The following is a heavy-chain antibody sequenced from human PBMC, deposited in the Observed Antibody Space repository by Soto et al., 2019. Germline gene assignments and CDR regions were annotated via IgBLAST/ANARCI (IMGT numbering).Heavy chain of an antibody. V-gene: IGHV3-30*04. CDR2: MSHDERNI. J-gene: IGHJ4*02. Sequence: PGGSLRLSCSASGFTFSSYAMHWVRQAPCKGLEWVAVMSHDERNIFYADSVKGRFTISRDNSKNTLYLQMNSLTTEDTAVYYCATDPGGVQLWAFFDYWGQGTLVTVSS. CDR1: GFTFSSYA. CDR3: ATDPGGVQLWAFFDY. D-gene: IGHD1-1*01.